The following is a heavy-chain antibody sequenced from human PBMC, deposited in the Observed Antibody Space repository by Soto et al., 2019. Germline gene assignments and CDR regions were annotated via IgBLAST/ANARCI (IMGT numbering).Heavy chain of an antibody. J-gene: IGHJ4*02. CDR2: ISAYDGNT. CDR1: GYTYTSYG. CDR3: ARDHCSSISCYSAVDY. D-gene: IGHD2-2*02. V-gene: IGHV1-18*04. Sequence: ASVKVSCKASGYTYTSYGFIWVRQAPGQGLEWMGWISAYDGNTNYAQKLQGRVTMTTDTSTSTAYMELRSLRSDDTAVYYCARDHCSSISCYSAVDYWGQGTQVTVSS.